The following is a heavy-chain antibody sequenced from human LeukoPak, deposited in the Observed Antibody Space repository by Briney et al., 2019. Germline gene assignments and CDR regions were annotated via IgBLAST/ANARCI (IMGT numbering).Heavy chain of an antibody. CDR2: ISSSSSNI. D-gene: IGHD3-10*01. CDR3: ARGVGRFEELDAFDI. CDR1: GFTLSSYS. Sequence: GGSLRLSCAASGFTLSSYSMNWVRQAPGKGLEWVSSISSSSSNIYYADSVKGRFTISRDNAKNSLYLQMNSLRAEDTAVYYCARGVGRFEELDAFDIWGQGTMVTVSS. V-gene: IGHV3-21*01. J-gene: IGHJ3*02.